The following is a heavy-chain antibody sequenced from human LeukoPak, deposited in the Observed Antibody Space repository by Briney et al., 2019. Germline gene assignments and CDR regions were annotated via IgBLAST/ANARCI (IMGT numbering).Heavy chain of an antibody. CDR2: IYTSGST. J-gene: IGHJ6*02. V-gene: IGHV4-61*02. Sequence: SQTLSLTCTVSGGSISSGSYYWSWIRQPAGKGLEWIGRIYTSGSTNYNPSLKSRVTISVDTSKNQFSLKLSSVTAADMAVYYCARVRLYSNYFYYYGMDVWGQGTTVTVSS. D-gene: IGHD4-11*01. CDR3: ARVRLYSNYFYYYGMDV. CDR1: GGSISSGSYY.